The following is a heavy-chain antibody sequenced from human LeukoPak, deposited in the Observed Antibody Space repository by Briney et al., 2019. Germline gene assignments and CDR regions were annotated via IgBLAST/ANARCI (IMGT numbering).Heavy chain of an antibody. CDR2: ISSSSSYI. D-gene: IGHD6-13*01. CDR1: GFTFSSYS. J-gene: IGHJ4*02. CDR3: AREPPKSGYGNY. Sequence: GGSLRLSCAASGFTFSSYSMNWVRQAPGKGLEWVSSISSSSSYIYYADSVKGRFTISRDNAKNSLYLQMNSLRAEDTAVYYCAREPPKSGYGNYWGQGTLVTVSS. V-gene: IGHV3-21*01.